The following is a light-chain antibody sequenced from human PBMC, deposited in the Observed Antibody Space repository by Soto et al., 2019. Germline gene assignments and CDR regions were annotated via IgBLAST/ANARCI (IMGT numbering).Light chain of an antibody. V-gene: IGKV3-15*01. Sequence: EVVMTQSPATLSLSPGERATLSCRASQSVSSSLAWYQQKPGQVPRLLIYDASTMATGIPARFSGSGSGTEFTLSISSLQSEDCAVYYCQQYNNWPPLTFGGGTKVESK. J-gene: IGKJ4*01. CDR1: QSVSSS. CDR3: QQYNNWPPLT. CDR2: DAS.